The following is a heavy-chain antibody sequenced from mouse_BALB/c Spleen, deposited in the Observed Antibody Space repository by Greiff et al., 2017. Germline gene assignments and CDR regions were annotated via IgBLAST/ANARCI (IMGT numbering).Heavy chain of an antibody. CDR1: GFTFSSFG. V-gene: IGHV5-17*02. CDR2: ISSGSSTI. Sequence: EVQLVESGGGLVQPGGSRKLSCAASGFTFSSFGMHWVRQAPEKGLEWVAYISSGSSTIYYADTVKGRFTISRDNPKNTLFLQMTSLRSEDTAMYYCAGGAMDYWGQGTSVTVSS. CDR3: AGGAMDY. J-gene: IGHJ4*01.